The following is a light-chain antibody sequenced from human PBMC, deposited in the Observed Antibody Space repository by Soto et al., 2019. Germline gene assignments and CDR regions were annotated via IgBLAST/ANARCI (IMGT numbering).Light chain of an antibody. J-gene: IGKJ2*01. Sequence: DIQMTQSPSTLSASVGDRVTITCRASQSISSWLAWYQQKPGKAPNLLIHDASSLEGGVPSSFGGGGPGTEFTPTISSPQTDDVATYYCQQYNSYTYTFGQGTKLEIK. CDR2: DAS. CDR1: QSISSW. CDR3: QQYNSYTYT. V-gene: IGKV1-5*01.